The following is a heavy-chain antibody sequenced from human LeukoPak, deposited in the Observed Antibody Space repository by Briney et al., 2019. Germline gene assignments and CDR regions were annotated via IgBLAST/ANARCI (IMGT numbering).Heavy chain of an antibody. CDR1: GYTFTGYY. CDR3: AVVPAARKDEDYFDY. CDR2: ISAYNGNT. D-gene: IGHD2-2*01. J-gene: IGHJ4*02. Sequence: GASVKVSCKASGYTFTGYYMHWVRQAPGQGLEWMGWISAYNGNTNYAQKLQGRVTMTTDTSTSTAYMELRSLRSEDTAVYYCAVVPAARKDEDYFDYWGQGTLVTVSS. V-gene: IGHV1-18*04.